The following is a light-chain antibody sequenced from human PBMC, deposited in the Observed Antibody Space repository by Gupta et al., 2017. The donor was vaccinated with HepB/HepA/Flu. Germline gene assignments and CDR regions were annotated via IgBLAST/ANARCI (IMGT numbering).Light chain of an antibody. J-gene: IGKJ2*01. CDR2: WAS. V-gene: IGKV4-1*01. CDR3: QQDYTTVYT. CDR1: QSVLFSSNKKNY. Sequence: DIVMTPPPDSLAVSLGERATINCTSSQSVLFSSNKKNYLAWYQQKPGHSPKLLIYWASTRESGVPDRYSGSGSGTDFTLTSSSLQAEDVAAYYCQQDYTTVYTCGQGTRLDIK.